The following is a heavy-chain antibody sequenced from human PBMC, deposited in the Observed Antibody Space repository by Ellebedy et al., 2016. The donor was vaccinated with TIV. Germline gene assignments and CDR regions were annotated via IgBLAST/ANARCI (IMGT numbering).Heavy chain of an antibody. V-gene: IGHV3-7*01. D-gene: IGHD2-15*01. CDR1: GLTFSNNA. CDR2: INQDGGEK. CDR3: ARLAGATCQCAFDI. Sequence: PGGSLRLSCAASGLTFSNNAMSWVRQGPGKGLEWVANINQDGGEKNYVDSVRGRFTISRDNAKNSLYLQMNSLRAEDTAVYYCARLAGATCQCAFDIWGQGTMVTVSS. J-gene: IGHJ3*02.